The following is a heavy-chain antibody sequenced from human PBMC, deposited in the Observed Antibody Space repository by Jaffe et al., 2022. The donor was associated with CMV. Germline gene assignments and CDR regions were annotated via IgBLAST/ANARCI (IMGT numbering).Heavy chain of an antibody. CDR3: AKCPYYDFWSGYEYGMDV. V-gene: IGHV3-23*01. CDR1: GFTFSSYA. D-gene: IGHD3-3*01. Sequence: EVQLLESGGGLVQPGGSLRLSCAASGFTFSSYAMSWVRQAPGKGLEWVSAISGSGGSTYYADSVKGRFTISRDNSKNTLYLQMNSLRAEDTAVYYCAKCPYYDFWSGYEYGMDVWGQGTTVTVSS. J-gene: IGHJ6*02. CDR2: ISGSGGST.